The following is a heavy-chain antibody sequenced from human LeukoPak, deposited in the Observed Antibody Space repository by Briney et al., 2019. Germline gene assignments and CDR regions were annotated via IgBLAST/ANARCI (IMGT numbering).Heavy chain of an antibody. J-gene: IGHJ4*02. CDR1: GFTFDDYA. Sequence: GRSLRLSCAASGFTFDDYAMHWVRQAPGKGLEWVSGIGWNSGGIVYADSVKGRFTISRDNSKNTLYLQMNSLRAEDTAVYYCARDYGYTYGFGYWGQGTLVTVSS. CDR3: ARDYGYTYGFGY. V-gene: IGHV3-9*01. CDR2: IGWNSGGI. D-gene: IGHD5-18*01.